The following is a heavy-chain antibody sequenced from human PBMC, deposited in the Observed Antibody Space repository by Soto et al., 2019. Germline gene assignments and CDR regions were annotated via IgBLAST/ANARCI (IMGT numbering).Heavy chain of an antibody. J-gene: IGHJ4*02. D-gene: IGHD1-20*01. CDR1: GGSISSGGYY. Sequence: SLSLTCTVSGGSISSGGYYWSWIRQHPGKGLEWIGYIYYSGSTYYNPSLKSRVTISVDTSKNQFSLKLSSVTAADTAVYYCARDSGITSGFDYWGQGTLVTVSS. V-gene: IGHV4-31*03. CDR2: IYYSGST. CDR3: ARDSGITSGFDY.